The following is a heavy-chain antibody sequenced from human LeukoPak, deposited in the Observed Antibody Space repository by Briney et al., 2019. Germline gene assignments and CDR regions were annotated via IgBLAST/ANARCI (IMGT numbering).Heavy chain of an antibody. CDR1: GYTFTGYY. CDR2: INPNSGGT. CDR3: ARKVSGSYYNLFDY. V-gene: IGHV1-2*02. Sequence: ASVKVSCKASGYTFTGYYMHWVRQAPGQGLEWMGWINPNSGGTDYAQKFQGRVTMTRDTSISTAYMELSRLRSDDTAVYYCARKVSGSYYNLFDYWGQGTLVTVSS. D-gene: IGHD3-10*01. J-gene: IGHJ4*02.